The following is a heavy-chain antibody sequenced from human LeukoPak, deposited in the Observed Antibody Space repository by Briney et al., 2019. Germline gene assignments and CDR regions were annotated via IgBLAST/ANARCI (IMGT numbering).Heavy chain of an antibody. V-gene: IGHV3-23*01. CDR2: ISCSGGST. CDR3: AENQLPHAFDI. J-gene: IGHJ3*02. D-gene: IGHD2-2*01. Sequence: GGSLRLSCAASGFTFSSYAMSWCRRAPGRGLEWVSAISCSGGSTYYADSVKGRFTISRDNSKNTLYLQMNSLRAEDTAVYYCAENQLPHAFDIWGQGTMVTVSS. CDR1: GFTFSSYA.